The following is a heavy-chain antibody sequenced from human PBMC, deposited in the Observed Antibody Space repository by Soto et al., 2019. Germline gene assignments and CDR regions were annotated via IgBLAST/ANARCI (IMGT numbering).Heavy chain of an antibody. D-gene: IGHD1-26*01. V-gene: IGHV4-59*01. Sequence: QVRLQESGPGLVKPSETLSLTCTVSGDSISGYYWSWIRQPPGKRPEWLGCIYSSGSTKYNPSLRSRVTLSIDTPRSQFSLRLKSVTAADTAVYYCARARYYGAKNDFWGQGTRVTVSS. CDR2: IYSSGST. J-gene: IGHJ4*02. CDR3: ARARYYGAKNDF. CDR1: GDSISGYY.